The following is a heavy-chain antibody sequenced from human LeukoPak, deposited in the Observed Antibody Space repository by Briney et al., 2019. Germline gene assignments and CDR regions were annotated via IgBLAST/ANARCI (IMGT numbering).Heavy chain of an antibody. CDR3: ARDGWFGEFTFDY. CDR2: ISHDESRQ. V-gene: IGHV3-30-3*01. D-gene: IGHD3-10*01. CDR1: GFTFSSYA. Sequence: GGSLRLSCAASGFTFSSYAMDWVRQAPGKGLEWVAVISHDESRQDYADPVKGRFTISRDNSQNTLFLQMNSLRAEDTAVYYCARDGWFGEFTFDYWGQGTLVTVSS. J-gene: IGHJ4*02.